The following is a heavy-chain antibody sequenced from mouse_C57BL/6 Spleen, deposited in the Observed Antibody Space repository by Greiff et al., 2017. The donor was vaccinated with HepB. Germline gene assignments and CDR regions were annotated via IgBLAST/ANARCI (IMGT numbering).Heavy chain of an antibody. D-gene: IGHD1-1*01. CDR2: IYPGDGDT. V-gene: IGHV1-82*01. Sequence: VKLMESGPELVKPGASVKISCKASGYAFSSSWMNWVKQRPEKGLEWIGRIYPGDGDTNYNGKFKGKATLTADKSSSTAYMQLSSLTSEDSAVYFCARSGVTTVVAEGFAYWGQGTLVTVSA. CDR1: GYAFSSSW. CDR3: ARSGVTTVVAEGFAY. J-gene: IGHJ3*01.